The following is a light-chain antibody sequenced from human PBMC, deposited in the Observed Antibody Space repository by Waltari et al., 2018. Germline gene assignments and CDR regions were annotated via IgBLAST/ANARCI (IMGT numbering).Light chain of an antibody. CDR2: AAS. CDR1: QTISRY. Sequence: DIQMTQSPSSLSASVGDRVTITCRASQTISRYLNWYQQKPGKAPNLLISAASSLQSGVPSRFSGSGSGRDFTLIITSLQPEDSATYYCQESYSFTRTFGQGTKVEIK. J-gene: IGKJ1*01. CDR3: QESYSFTRT. V-gene: IGKV1-39*01.